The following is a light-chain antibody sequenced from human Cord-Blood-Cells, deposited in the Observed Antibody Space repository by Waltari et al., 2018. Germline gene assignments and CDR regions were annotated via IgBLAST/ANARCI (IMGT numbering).Light chain of an antibody. Sequence: DIQMTQSPSSLSASVGDRVTITCRASQSISSYLNWYQQKPGKAPKLLIYAASSLQSGVSSRFSGSGSGTDFTLTISSLQPEDFATYYCQQSYSTLAYTFGQGTKLEIK. CDR3: QQSYSTLAYT. CDR2: AAS. CDR1: QSISSY. J-gene: IGKJ2*01. V-gene: IGKV1-39*01.